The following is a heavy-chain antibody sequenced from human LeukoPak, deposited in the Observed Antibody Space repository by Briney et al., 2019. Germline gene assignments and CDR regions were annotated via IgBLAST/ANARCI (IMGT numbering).Heavy chain of an antibody. CDR2: IYPGDSDT. Sequence: GESLKISCKGSGYSFTSYWIGWVRQMPGKGLEWMGIIYPGDSDTRYSPSFQGQVTISADKSISTAYLQWSSLRASDTAMYYCASRYCSGGICYLNWGQGTLVTVSS. D-gene: IGHD2-15*01. CDR1: GYSFTSYW. CDR3: ASRYCSGGICYLN. V-gene: IGHV5-51*01. J-gene: IGHJ4*02.